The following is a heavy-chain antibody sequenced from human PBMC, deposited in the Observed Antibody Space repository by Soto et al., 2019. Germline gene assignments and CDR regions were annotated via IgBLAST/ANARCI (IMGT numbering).Heavy chain of an antibody. J-gene: IGHJ4*02. CDR2: ISSSSSTI. CDR1: GFTFSSYS. V-gene: IGHV3-48*01. CDR3: ASQSTDWLLFAR. Sequence: EVQLVESGGGLVQPGGSLRLSCAASGFTFSSYSMNWVRQAPGKGLERVSYISSSSSTIYYADSVKGRFTISRDNAKNSLYLQINSLRAEDTAVYYCASQSTDWLLFARWGQGTLVTVSS. D-gene: IGHD5-12*01.